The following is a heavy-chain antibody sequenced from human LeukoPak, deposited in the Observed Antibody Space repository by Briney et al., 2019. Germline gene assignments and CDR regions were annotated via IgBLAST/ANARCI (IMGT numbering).Heavy chain of an antibody. CDR2: ISWNSGSI. CDR1: GFTFDDYA. Sequence: PGGSLRLSCAASGFTFDDYAMHWVRQAPGKGLEWVSGISWNSGSIGYADSVKGRFTISRDNAKNSLYLQMNSLRAENMALYYCAKDMGYDILTGFDYWGQGTLVTVSS. CDR3: AKDMGYDILTGFDY. V-gene: IGHV3-9*03. D-gene: IGHD3-9*01. J-gene: IGHJ4*02.